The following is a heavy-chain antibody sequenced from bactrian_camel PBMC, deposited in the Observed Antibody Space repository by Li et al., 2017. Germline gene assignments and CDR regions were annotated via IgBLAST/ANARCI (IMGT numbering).Heavy chain of an antibody. Sequence: HVQLVESGGGLVQPGGSLRLSCSASGFLFDHYDMSWLRRAPGKGLEWVSSIYATGGTPYYADSVEGRFTISRDNAKNTLYLQMNSLKPEDTAMYYCAAGSGWWLLLDKYWGQGTQVTVS. CDR1: GFLFDHYD. CDR3: AAGSGWWLLLDKY. CDR2: IYATGGTP. V-gene: IGHV3-2*01. D-gene: IGHD2*01. J-gene: IGHJ4*01.